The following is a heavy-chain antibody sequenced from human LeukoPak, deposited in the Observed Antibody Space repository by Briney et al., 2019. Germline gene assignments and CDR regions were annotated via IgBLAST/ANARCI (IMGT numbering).Heavy chain of an antibody. CDR2: ISSSGSTI. D-gene: IGHD6-13*01. J-gene: IGHJ4*02. V-gene: IGHV3-11*01. CDR3: ARAPPTYSSSWYYFDC. CDR1: GFTFSDYY. Sequence: GGSLRLSCAASGFTFSDYYMSWIRQAPGKGLEWVSYISSSGSTIYYADSVKGRFTISRDNAKNSLYLQMNSLRAEDTAVYYCARAPPTYSSSWYYFDCWGQGTLVTVSS.